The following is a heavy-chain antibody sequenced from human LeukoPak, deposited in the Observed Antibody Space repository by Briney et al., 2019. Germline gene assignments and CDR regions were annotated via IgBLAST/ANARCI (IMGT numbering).Heavy chain of an antibody. CDR2: ITPIFGTA. CDR3: ASSRPFDI. J-gene: IGHJ3*02. CDR1: GGTFSSYA. Sequence: ASVKVSCKASGGTFSSYAIRWVRQAPGQGLEWMGGITPIFGTANYAQKFQGRVTITTDESTSTAYMELSSLRSEDTAVYYCASSRPFDIWGQGTMVTVSS. V-gene: IGHV1-69*05.